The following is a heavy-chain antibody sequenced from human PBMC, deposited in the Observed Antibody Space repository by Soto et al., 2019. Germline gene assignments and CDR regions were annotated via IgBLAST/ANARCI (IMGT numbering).Heavy chain of an antibody. CDR2: IFWDSDK. CDR1: GFSLSTRGEA. Sequence: QITLKESGPALVKPSQTLTLTCTFSGFSLSTRGEAVGWIRQPPGKALEWLALIFWDSDKVCSPSLESRLTITQDNSKNQVVLTMTNMDAVDTATYYCAPRRGMLQDLLTGAAGGQYDFWGQGALVTVSS. D-gene: IGHD3-9*01. J-gene: IGHJ4*02. V-gene: IGHV2-5*02. CDR3: APRRGMLQDLLTGAAGGQYDF.